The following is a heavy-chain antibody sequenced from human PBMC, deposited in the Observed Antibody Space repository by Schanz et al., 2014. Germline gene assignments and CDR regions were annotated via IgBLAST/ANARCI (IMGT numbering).Heavy chain of an antibody. Sequence: VQLVESGGGVVQPGRSLRLSCAASGFMFSSYGMHWVRQAPGKGLEWVSYISSASSTINYADSVKGRFTISRDNAKNSLYLQMNGLRAEDTAVYYCARVALPGYSSPRDAFDIWGQGTMVTVSS. V-gene: IGHV3-48*04. D-gene: IGHD5-18*01. CDR2: ISSASSTI. J-gene: IGHJ3*02. CDR1: GFMFSSYG. CDR3: ARVALPGYSSPRDAFDI.